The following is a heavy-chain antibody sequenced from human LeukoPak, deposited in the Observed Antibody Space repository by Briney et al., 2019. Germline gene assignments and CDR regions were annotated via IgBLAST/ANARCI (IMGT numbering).Heavy chain of an antibody. D-gene: IGHD6-6*01. V-gene: IGHV1-46*01. CDR2: INPYSGAT. CDR3: ARDLVAPDY. CDR1: GYTFTSYY. Sequence: ASVKVSCKASGYTFTSYYMHWVRQAPGQGLEWVGAINPYSGATSNAQKFQGRATMTRDTTTTTVYMELYSLRSEDTAVYHCARDLVAPDYWGQGTLVTVSS. J-gene: IGHJ4*02.